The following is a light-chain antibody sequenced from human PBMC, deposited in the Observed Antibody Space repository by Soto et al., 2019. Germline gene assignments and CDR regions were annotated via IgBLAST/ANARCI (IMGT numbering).Light chain of an antibody. V-gene: IGKV1-33*01. J-gene: IGKJ4*01. CDR2: GAS. CDR1: LDISNY. CDR3: TQYDYLPLT. Sequence: DIQMTQSPSSLSASVGDGITITCQASLDISNYLNWYQQKPGKAPNLLIYGASNLETGVPSRFSGSRSGTDFTFTISSLQPEVIATYYYTQYDYLPLTFGGGTKVEIK.